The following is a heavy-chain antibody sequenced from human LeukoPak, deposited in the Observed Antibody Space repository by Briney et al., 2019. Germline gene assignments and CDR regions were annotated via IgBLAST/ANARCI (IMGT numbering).Heavy chain of an antibody. D-gene: IGHD2-2*01. V-gene: IGHV3-48*04. J-gene: IGHJ4*02. Sequence: SGGSLRLSCAASGFPFSSYSMNWVSQTPGKGLEWVSYISSSSNTIYYVDSVKGRFTISRDNGKDSLYLQMNTLRAEDTAVYYCAPGYCSSTSCTHYFEYWGQGTLVTVSS. CDR2: ISSSSNTI. CDR3: APGYCSSTSCTHYFEY. CDR1: GFPFSSYS.